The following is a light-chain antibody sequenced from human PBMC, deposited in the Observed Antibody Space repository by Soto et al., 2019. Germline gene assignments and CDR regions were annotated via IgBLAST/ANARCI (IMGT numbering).Light chain of an antibody. CDR3: CSYAGSSMV. CDR2: EGS. Sequence: QSALTKPASVSGSPGQSITISCTGTSSDVGSYNLVSWYQQHPGKAPKLMIYEGSTRPSGVSNRFSGSKSGNTASLTISGLQAEDEADYYCCSYAGSSMVFGGGTKLTVL. CDR1: SSDVGSYNL. V-gene: IGLV2-23*01. J-gene: IGLJ2*01.